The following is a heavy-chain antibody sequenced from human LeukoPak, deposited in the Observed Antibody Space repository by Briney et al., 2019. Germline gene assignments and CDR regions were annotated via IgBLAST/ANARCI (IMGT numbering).Heavy chain of an antibody. J-gene: IGHJ4*02. Sequence: ETLSLTCTVSGYSISSGYYWGWIRQPPGKGLEWVANIKHDGSDKYYVDSVKGRFTISRDNAKNSLSLQMNSLRAEDTAVYYCARDPGDTVRGDYWGQGTLVTVSS. CDR1: GYSISSGYY. D-gene: IGHD4-17*01. CDR2: IKHDGSDK. V-gene: IGHV3-7*01. CDR3: ARDPGDTVRGDY.